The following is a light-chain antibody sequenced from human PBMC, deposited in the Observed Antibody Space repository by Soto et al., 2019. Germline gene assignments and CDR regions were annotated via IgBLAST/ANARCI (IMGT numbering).Light chain of an antibody. Sequence: DIQMTQSPSTLSGSVGDRVTITCRASQGINSFLAWYQQKPGEAPKLLIYGASTLQSGVPSRFSGSGSGTDFTLTISSLQPEDFATYYCQQLTSYRFTFGQGTKLQIK. J-gene: IGKJ2*01. V-gene: IGKV1-9*01. CDR1: QGINSF. CDR2: GAS. CDR3: QQLTSYRFT.